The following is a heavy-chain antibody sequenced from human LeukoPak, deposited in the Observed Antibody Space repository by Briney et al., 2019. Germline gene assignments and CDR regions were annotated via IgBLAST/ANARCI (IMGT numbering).Heavy chain of an antibody. D-gene: IGHD1-26*01. Sequence: SETLSLTCAVYGGSFSNYYWSWIRQPPGKGLEWIGQINHSGSTNYNPSLKSRVTISVDTSKNHFSLKLSSVAAADTAVYYCARVGGSNFPPYYYYYMDVWGKGTTVTISS. CDR1: GGSFSNYY. CDR3: ARVGGSNFPPYYYYYMDV. CDR2: INHSGST. V-gene: IGHV4-34*01. J-gene: IGHJ6*03.